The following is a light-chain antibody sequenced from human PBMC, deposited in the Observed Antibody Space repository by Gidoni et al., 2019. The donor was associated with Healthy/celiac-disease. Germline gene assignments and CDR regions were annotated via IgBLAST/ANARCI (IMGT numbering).Light chain of an antibody. CDR3: QALDSSTGVV. CDR1: KLGDKY. V-gene: IGLV3-1*01. J-gene: IGLJ2*01. CDR2: PDS. Sequence: SYEMTQPPSVSVSTGQTASITCSGDKLGDKYACWYQQQAGQSPVLVIYPDSKRPSGIPGRFSGSNSGNTATLTLRGTHAMDVSDYYCQALDSSTGVVFGWGTKLTVL.